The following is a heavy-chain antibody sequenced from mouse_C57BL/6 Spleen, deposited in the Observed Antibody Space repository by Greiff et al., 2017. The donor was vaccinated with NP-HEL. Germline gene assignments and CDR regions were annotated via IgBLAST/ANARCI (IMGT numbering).Heavy chain of an antibody. D-gene: IGHD1-1*01. CDR3: ARQRYYGSSPYFDV. V-gene: IGHV5-9*01. J-gene: IGHJ1*03. CDR1: GFTFSSYT. Sequence: EVMLVESGGGLVKPGGSLKLSCAASGFTFSSYTMSWVRQTPEKRLEWVATISGGGGNTYYPDSVKGRFTISRDNAKNTLYLQMSSLRSEDTALYYCARQRYYGSSPYFDVWGTGTTVTVSS. CDR2: ISGGGGNT.